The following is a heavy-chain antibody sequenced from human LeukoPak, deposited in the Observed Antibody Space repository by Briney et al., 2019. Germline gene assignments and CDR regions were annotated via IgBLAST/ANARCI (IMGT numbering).Heavy chain of an antibody. CDR3: ARARGVAAAVVDY. Sequence: GGSLRLSCAASGITFSSYGMGWVRQAPGKGLEWVSSISGSGGSTHYADSMKGRFTTSRDNSKNTLYLQMNSLRDEDTAVYYCARARGVAAAVVDYWGQGTLVTVSS. CDR2: ISGSGGST. J-gene: IGHJ4*02. V-gene: IGHV3-23*01. CDR1: GITFSSYG. D-gene: IGHD6-13*01.